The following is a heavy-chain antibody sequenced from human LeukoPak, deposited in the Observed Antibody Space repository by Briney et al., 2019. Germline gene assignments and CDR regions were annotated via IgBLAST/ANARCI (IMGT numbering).Heavy chain of an antibody. CDR3: AREALNMYYGMDV. CDR1: GFTFSSYS. J-gene: IGHJ6*02. D-gene: IGHD1/OR15-1a*01. Sequence: GGSLRLSCAASGFTFSSYSMNWVRQAPGKGLEWVSSVSSSSTYIYYADSVKGRFTISRDNAKNSLSLQMNSLRAEDTAVYYCAREALNMYYGMDVWGQGTTITVSS. CDR2: VSSSSTYI. V-gene: IGHV3-21*01.